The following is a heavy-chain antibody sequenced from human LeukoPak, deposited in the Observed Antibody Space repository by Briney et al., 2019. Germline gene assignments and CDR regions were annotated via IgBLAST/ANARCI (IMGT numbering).Heavy chain of an antibody. D-gene: IGHD3-10*01. Sequence: ASVKVSCKASGYTFTSYGISWVGQAPGQGLEWMGWISAYNGNTNYAQKLQGRVTMTTDTSTSTAYMELRSLRSDDTAVYYCARGYYGSGRVPIDIWGQGTMVTVSS. V-gene: IGHV1-18*04. CDR1: GYTFTSYG. J-gene: IGHJ3*02. CDR2: ISAYNGNT. CDR3: ARGYYGSGRVPIDI.